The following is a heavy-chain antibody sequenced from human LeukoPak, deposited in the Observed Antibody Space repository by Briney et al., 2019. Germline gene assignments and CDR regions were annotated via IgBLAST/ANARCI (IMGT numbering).Heavy chain of an antibody. CDR2: INPNSGDA. V-gene: IGHV1-2*02. CDR3: ARAGEYRLYSYYYYYMDV. D-gene: IGHD3-10*01. Sequence: GASVQVSCQASRYTFTGYYMHWVRPAPGKGVAWMGWINPNSGDANYAQKFQGRVSMTRDTSISTAYMDLSRLRSDDTAVYYCARAGEYRLYSYYYYYMDVWGKGTTVTVSS. J-gene: IGHJ6*03. CDR1: RYTFTGYY.